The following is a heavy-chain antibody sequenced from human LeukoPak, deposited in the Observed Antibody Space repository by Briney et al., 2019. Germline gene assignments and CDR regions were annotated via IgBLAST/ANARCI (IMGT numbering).Heavy chain of an antibody. V-gene: IGHV4-59*01. CDR2: IYYSGST. CDR1: GASISNYY. CDR3: ARAGYSTGWSGGRYYSYGLDV. Sequence: KTSETLSLTCTVSGASISNYYWSWIRQFPGKGLEWIGYIYYSGSTNYNPSLKSRVTISIDTSKSQFSLKLSSVTAADTAIYYCARAGYSTGWSGGRYYSYGLDVWGQGTTITVSS. D-gene: IGHD6-19*01. J-gene: IGHJ6*02.